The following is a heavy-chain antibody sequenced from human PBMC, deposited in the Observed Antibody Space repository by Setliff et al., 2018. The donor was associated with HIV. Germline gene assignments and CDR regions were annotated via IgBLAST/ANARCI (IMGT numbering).Heavy chain of an antibody. J-gene: IGHJ4*02. CDR2: IYARGST. CDR3: AREKSIPTTWFGGYYYDY. Sequence: SETLSLTCAVSGYAISSGYYWGWIRRPPGKGLEWIGSIYARGSTYYNPSLKSRVTISVDTSKNQFSLKLSSVTAADTAVYYCAREKSIPTTWFGGYYYDYWGQGTLVTVSS. CDR1: GYAISSGYY. V-gene: IGHV4-38-2*02. D-gene: IGHD3-10*01.